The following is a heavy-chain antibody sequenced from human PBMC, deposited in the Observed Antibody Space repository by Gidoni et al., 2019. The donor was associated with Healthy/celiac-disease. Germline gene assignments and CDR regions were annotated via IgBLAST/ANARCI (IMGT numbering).Heavy chain of an antibody. CDR3: ARDHAMVMLNAFDI. Sequence: QVQLQQSGPGRVKPSQTLSLTCAISGASVLGHSASWKWIRQSPSRGLEWLGRTYYRSKWYNDYAVSVKSRITINPDTSKNQFSLQLNSVTPEDTAVFYCARDHAMVMLNAFDIWGQGTMVTVSS. CDR2: TYYRSKWYN. V-gene: IGHV6-1*01. D-gene: IGHD5-18*01. CDR1: GASVLGHSAS. J-gene: IGHJ3*02.